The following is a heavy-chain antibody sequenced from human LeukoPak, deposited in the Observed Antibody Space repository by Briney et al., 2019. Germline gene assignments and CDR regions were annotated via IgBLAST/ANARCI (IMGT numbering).Heavy chain of an antibody. CDR3: ARLYCDGDCYP. D-gene: IGHD2-21*02. Sequence: GGSLRLSCAASGFTFSSCSMNWVRQAPGKGPEWASSISASSSYIYYADSVKGRFTISRDNAKNSLFLQMNSLRAEDTAVYYCARLYCDGDCYPWGQGTLVTVSS. CDR1: GFTFSSCS. J-gene: IGHJ5*02. V-gene: IGHV3-21*01. CDR2: ISASSSYI.